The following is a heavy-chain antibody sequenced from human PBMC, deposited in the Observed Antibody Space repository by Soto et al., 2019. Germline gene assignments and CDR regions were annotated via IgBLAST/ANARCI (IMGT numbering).Heavy chain of an antibody. CDR2: ISGYNGNT. Sequence: QVQLVQSGAEVKKPGASVKVSCKASGYTFTSYGICWVRQAPGQGLERMGWISGYNGNTNYAQNLQGRVTMTTHTLTSIVYRELSSLRSDDTPVYYCARRCSSTGCLDLWGRGTLVIVSS. CDR1: GYTFTSYG. J-gene: IGHJ2*01. D-gene: IGHD2-2*01. CDR3: ARRCSSTGCLDL. V-gene: IGHV1-18*01.